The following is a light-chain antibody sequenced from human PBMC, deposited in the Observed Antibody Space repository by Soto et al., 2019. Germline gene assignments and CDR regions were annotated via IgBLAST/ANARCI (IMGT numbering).Light chain of an antibody. CDR1: QSISSW. CDR3: QQYNSPVYT. J-gene: IGKJ2*01. V-gene: IGKV1-5*01. Sequence: DIQMTQSPSTLSASVGDRVTITCRASQSISSWLAWYQQKPGKAPELLLYDASILEGRDPSRFSGRGSETEFTLTISSLQPDDFATYYCQQYNSPVYTFGQGTKLEIK. CDR2: DAS.